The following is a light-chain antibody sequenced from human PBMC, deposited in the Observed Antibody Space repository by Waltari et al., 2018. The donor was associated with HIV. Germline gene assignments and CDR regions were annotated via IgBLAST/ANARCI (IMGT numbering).Light chain of an antibody. J-gene: IGLJ1*01. CDR1: SSNIGSNH. CDR2: RND. V-gene: IGLV1-47*01. Sequence: QSVLTQPPSASGTPGQRVTISCSGGSSNIGSNHVFCYQLLPGTAPKLLVYRNDQRPSGVPDRLSGSKSGTSASLAISGLRSEDEADYYCAAWDDSLSGYVFGTGTKVTVL. CDR3: AAWDDSLSGYV.